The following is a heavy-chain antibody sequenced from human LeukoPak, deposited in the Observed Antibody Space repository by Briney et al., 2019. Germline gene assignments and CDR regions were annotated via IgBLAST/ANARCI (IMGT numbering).Heavy chain of an antibody. CDR3: ARGQTGYYDSSGYYYVY. J-gene: IGHJ4*02. CDR1: GFTFSTYS. Sequence: GGSLRLSCAASGFTFSTYSMTWVRQAPGKGLEWVSSISSSGSFKYYTDSVRGRFTICRDNAKNSLYLQMNSLGAEDTAVYYCARGQTGYYDSSGYYYVYWGQGTLVAVSS. D-gene: IGHD3-22*01. CDR2: ISSSGSFK. V-gene: IGHV3-21*01.